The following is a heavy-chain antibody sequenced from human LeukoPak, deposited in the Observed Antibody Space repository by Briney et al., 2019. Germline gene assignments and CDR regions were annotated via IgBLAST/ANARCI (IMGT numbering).Heavy chain of an antibody. CDR1: GGSFSGYY. V-gene: IGHV4-34*01. D-gene: IGHD6-19*01. CDR2: INHSGST. CDR3: AREVIAVAGPEIGFDY. J-gene: IGHJ4*02. Sequence: SETLSLTCAVYGGSFSGYYWSWIRQPPGKGLEWIGEINHSGSTNYNPSLKSRVTISVDTSKNQFSLQLNSVTPEDTAVYYCAREVIAVAGPEIGFDYWGQGTLVTVSS.